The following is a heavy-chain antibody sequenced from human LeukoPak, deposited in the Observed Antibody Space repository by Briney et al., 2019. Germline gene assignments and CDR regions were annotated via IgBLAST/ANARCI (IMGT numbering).Heavy chain of an antibody. V-gene: IGHV4-59*01. CDR3: VREWGAVGPINY. CDR1: GGSISSYY. J-gene: IGHJ4*02. CDR2: IYYSGST. D-gene: IGHD3-16*01. Sequence: KTSETLSLTCTVSGGSISSYYRSWIRQPPGKGLEWIGYIYYSGSTNYNPSLKSRVTISVDTSKNQFSLKLSSVTAADTAVYYCVREWGAVGPINYWGQGTLVTVSS.